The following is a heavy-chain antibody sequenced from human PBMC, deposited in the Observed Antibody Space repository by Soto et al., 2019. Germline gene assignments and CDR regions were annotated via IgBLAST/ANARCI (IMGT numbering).Heavy chain of an antibody. CDR3: AKRAPDFDY. CDR1: GFPFSIYA. CDR2: ISDSGGSA. V-gene: IGHV3-23*01. J-gene: IGHJ4*02. Sequence: GGSLRLSCAASGFPFSIYAMNLVRQSPGKGLEWVSVISDSGGSAYYADSVKGRFTISRDNSKNTLYLQMNSLRAEDTAVYYCAKRAPDFDYWGQGALVTVSS.